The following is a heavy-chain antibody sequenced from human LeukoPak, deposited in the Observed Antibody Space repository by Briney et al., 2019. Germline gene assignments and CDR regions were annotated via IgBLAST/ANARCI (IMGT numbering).Heavy chain of an antibody. V-gene: IGHV1-18*04. CDR3: ARELYSSGWYHFDY. J-gene: IGHJ4*02. Sequence: ASVKVSCKASGYTFTSYGISWVRQAPGQGLEWMGWISAYNGNTNYAQRLQGRVTMTTDTSTSTAYMELRGLRSDDTAVYYCARELYSSGWYHFDYWGQGTLVTVSS. CDR2: ISAYNGNT. D-gene: IGHD6-19*01. CDR1: GYTFTSYG.